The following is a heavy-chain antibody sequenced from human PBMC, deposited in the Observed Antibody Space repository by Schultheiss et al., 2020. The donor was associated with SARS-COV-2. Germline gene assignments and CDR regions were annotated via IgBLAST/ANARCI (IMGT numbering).Heavy chain of an antibody. CDR2: INHSGST. Sequence: SETLSLTCAVYGGSFSGYYWSWIRQPPGKGLEWIGEINHSGSTNYNPSLKSRVTISVDRSKNQFSLKLSSVTAADTAVYYCARGGRRYCTNGVCLNVYYYYGMDVWGQGTTVTVSS. D-gene: IGHD2-8*01. CDR1: GGSFSGYY. J-gene: IGHJ6*02. V-gene: IGHV4-34*01. CDR3: ARGGRRYCTNGVCLNVYYYYGMDV.